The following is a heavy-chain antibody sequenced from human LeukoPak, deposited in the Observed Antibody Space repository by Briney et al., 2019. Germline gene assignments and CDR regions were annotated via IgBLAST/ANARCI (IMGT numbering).Heavy chain of an antibody. J-gene: IGHJ4*02. V-gene: IGHV3-23*01. Sequence: GGSLRLSCAASGFTFTDYAMNWVRQAPGKGLEWVSTISGSGTITYYADSVRGRFTISRDYSTNTLYLQMSGLRAEDTAIYYCAYLGLSSDWNDVPGPQIDYWGQGTPVTVSS. D-gene: IGHD1-1*01. CDR3: AYLGLSSDWNDVPGPQIDY. CDR1: GFTFTDYA. CDR2: ISGSGTIT.